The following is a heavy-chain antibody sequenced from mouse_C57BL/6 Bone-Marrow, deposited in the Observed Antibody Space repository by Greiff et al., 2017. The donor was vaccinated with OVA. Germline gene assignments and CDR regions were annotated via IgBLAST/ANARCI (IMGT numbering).Heavy chain of an antibody. CDR1: GYAFSSSW. J-gene: IGHJ2*01. CDR3: ARHEDGYCASYFAY. CDR2: IYPGDGDT. D-gene: IGHD2-3*01. Sequence: QVHVKQSGPELVKPGASVKISCKASGYAFSSSWMNWVKQRPGKGLEWIGRIYPGDGDTNYNGKFKGKATLTADKSSSTAYMQLSSLTSADSAVYFCARHEDGYCASYFAYWGQGTALSVSS. V-gene: IGHV1-82*01.